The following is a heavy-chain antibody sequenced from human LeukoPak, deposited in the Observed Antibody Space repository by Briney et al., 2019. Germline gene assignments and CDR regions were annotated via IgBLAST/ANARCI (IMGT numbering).Heavy chain of an antibody. CDR3: AKDRSSSWSGGVY. J-gene: IGHJ4*02. Sequence: GGSLRLSCEASGFSFSNYGIHWVRQAPGKGLEWVAFIQNDGTNKYYADSVKGRFTISRDNSKNTMYLQMNSLRVEDTAVFYCAKDRSSSWSGGVYGGQGTMVTVFS. V-gene: IGHV3-30*02. CDR2: IQNDGTNK. D-gene: IGHD6-13*01. CDR1: GFSFSNYG.